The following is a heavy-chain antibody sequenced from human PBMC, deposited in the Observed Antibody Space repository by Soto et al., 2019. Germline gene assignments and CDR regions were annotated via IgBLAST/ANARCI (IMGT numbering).Heavy chain of an antibody. Sequence: GGSLRLSCAASGFTFWKFGLHWVRQSPREGLEWVALISHDGTDKYYADSVKGRFTISRDNSKDTLFLHMDNLRPEDTGIYYCAKPASFVTCFDSWGQGTLVTVSS. V-gene: IGHV3-30*18. J-gene: IGHJ5*01. CDR2: ISHDGTDK. CDR3: AKPASFVTCFDS. CDR1: GFTFWKFG. D-gene: IGHD3-16*02.